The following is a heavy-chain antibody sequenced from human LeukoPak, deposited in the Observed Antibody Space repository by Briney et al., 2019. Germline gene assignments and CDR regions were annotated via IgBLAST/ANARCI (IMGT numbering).Heavy chain of an antibody. J-gene: IGHJ4*02. D-gene: IGHD6-19*01. CDR2: IKEDGSET. V-gene: IGHV3-7*03. Sequence: GGSLRLSCAASKFIFNTYWMTWVRQAPGKGLEWVANIKEDGSETYYADSVKGRFTISRDNSNNTLFLHLNSLRGEDTAVYYCTRNSGWYGLSWGQGTLVTVSS. CDR3: TRNSGWYGLS. CDR1: KFIFNTYW.